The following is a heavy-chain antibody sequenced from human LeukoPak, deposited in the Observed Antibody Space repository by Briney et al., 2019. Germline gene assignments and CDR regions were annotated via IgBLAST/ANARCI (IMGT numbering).Heavy chain of an antibody. Sequence: GGSLRLSCAASGFIFSTYRMNWVRQAPGKELEWVSYISSTSTAIDYADSVKGRFTISRDNAKNSLYLQMNSLRAEDTAVYYCARECSSTICYEFDPWGQGTLVTVSS. CDR2: ISSTSTAI. J-gene: IGHJ5*02. CDR1: GFIFSTYR. CDR3: ARECSSTICYEFDP. V-gene: IGHV3-48*04. D-gene: IGHD2-2*01.